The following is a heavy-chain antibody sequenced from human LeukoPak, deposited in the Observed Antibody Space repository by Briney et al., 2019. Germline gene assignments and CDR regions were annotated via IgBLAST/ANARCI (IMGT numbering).Heavy chain of an antibody. CDR2: ISPNSGGT. Sequence: ASVKVSCKASGYTLTGYYIHWVRQAPGQGLEWMGWISPNSGGTNYAQNFQGRVTMTRDTSISTAYMELSGLRIDDTAVYYCARNYGGTSKYFDYWGQGTLVTVSS. CDR1: GYTLTGYY. V-gene: IGHV1-2*02. D-gene: IGHD4-23*01. CDR3: ARNYGGTSKYFDY. J-gene: IGHJ4*02.